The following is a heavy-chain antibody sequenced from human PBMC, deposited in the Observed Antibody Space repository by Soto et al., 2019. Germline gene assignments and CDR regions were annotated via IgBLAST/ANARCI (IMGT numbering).Heavy chain of an antibody. J-gene: IGHJ4*02. CDR1: GFTVSSNY. V-gene: IGHV3-53*01. Sequence: PGGSLRLSCAASGFTVSSNYMSWVRQAPGKGLEWVSVIYSGGSTYYADSVKGRFTISRDNSKNTLYLQMNSLRAEDTAVYYCARDTTNWNYAAWGQGTLVTVSS. D-gene: IGHD1-7*01. CDR2: IYSGGST. CDR3: ARDTTNWNYAA.